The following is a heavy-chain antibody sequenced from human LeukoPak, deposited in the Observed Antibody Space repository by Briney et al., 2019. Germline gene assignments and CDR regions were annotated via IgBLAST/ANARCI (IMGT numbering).Heavy chain of an antibody. J-gene: IGHJ6*03. CDR3: AKTRSSSSHYFYFMDV. CDR1: GFTFSRSA. Sequence: PGGSLRLSCAASGFTFSRSAMTWVRQAPGKGLEWVASLSGTRDSRGAIYADSVKGRFTISRDDSKSTLFLRMNRLTAEDTAIYYCAKTRSSSSHYFYFMDVWAKGVTVTDSS. D-gene: IGHD6-6*01. V-gene: IGHV3-23*01. CDR2: LSGTRDSRGA.